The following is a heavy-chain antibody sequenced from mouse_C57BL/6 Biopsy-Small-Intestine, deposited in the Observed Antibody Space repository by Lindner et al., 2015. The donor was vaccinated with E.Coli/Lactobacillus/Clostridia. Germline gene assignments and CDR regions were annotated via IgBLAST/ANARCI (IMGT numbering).Heavy chain of an antibody. CDR1: GYAFSSSW. V-gene: IGHV14-4*01. CDR3: TTPHPYAMDY. Sequence: VQLQESGPELVKPGASVKISCKASGYAFSSSWMNWVKQRPEQGLEWIGWIDPENGDTEYASKFQGKATITADTSSNTAYLQLSSLTSEDTAVYYCTTPHPYAMDYWGQGTSVTVSS. CDR2: IDPENGDT. J-gene: IGHJ4*01. D-gene: IGHD6-1*01.